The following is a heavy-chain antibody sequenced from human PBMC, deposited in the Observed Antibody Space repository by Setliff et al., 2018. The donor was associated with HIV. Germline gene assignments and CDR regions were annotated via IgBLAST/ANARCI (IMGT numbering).Heavy chain of an antibody. CDR1: GSTFTSYG. J-gene: IGHJ3*02. CDR2: ISGYNGNT. D-gene: IGHD2-21*02. V-gene: IGHV1-18*01. Sequence: ASVKVSCKASGSTFTSYGISWVRQAPGQGLEWMGWISGYNGNTNYAQKFQGRVTMTRDTSISTAYMELSRLRSDDTAVYYCARGGVVVVTAVWGDAFDIWGQGTMVTVSS. CDR3: ARGGVVVVTAVWGDAFDI.